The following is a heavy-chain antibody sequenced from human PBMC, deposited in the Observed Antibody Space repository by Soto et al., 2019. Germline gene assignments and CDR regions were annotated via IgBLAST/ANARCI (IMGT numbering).Heavy chain of an antibody. Sequence: GGSLRLSCAASGFTFSGSAMHWVRQASGKGLEWVGRIRSKANSYATAYAASVKGRFTISRDDSKNTAYLQMNSLKTEDTAVYYCTRSPDITDAFDIWGQGTMVTVS. J-gene: IGHJ3*02. CDR1: GFTFSGSA. V-gene: IGHV3-73*01. D-gene: IGHD3-3*01. CDR2: IRSKANSYAT. CDR3: TRSPDITDAFDI.